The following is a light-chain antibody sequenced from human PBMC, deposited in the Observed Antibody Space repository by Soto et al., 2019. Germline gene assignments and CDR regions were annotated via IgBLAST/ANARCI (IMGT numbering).Light chain of an antibody. J-gene: IGKJ4*01. CDR1: QSVSSSY. Sequence: EIVLSQSSDALTVSGGDRGTLSCRASQSVSSSYLAWYQHEPGQVPRLLINGASSMATGIPAMFIVSGSSTDFTLAVCRLEPGDLAVYYCHQYVISPFGGGAKV. CDR3: HQYVISP. CDR2: GAS. V-gene: IGKV3-20*01.